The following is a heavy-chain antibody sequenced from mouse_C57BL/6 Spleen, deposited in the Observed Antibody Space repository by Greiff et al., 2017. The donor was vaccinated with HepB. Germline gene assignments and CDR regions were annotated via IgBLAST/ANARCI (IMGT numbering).Heavy chain of an antibody. Sequence: VQLQQPGAELVKPGASVKLSCKASGYTFTSYWMHWVKQRPGQGLEWIGMIHPNSGSTNYNEKFKSKATLTVDKSSSTAYMQLSSLTSEDSAVYYCAREGLGPYYYAMDYWGQGTSVTVSS. CDR3: AREGLGPYYYAMDY. V-gene: IGHV1-64*01. D-gene: IGHD2-2*01. CDR1: GYTFTSYW. CDR2: IHPNSGST. J-gene: IGHJ4*01.